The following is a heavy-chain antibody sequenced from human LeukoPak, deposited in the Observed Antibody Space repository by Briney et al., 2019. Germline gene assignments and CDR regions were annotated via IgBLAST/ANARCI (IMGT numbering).Heavy chain of an antibody. D-gene: IGHD1-26*01. CDR3: AKDLNVRWELLDY. V-gene: IGHV3-23*01. Sequence: GGSLRLSCAASGFTFSSFAMSWVRQAPGKGLEWVSVISNSGGSTSYADSVKGRFTISRDNSKNTLYLQMNSLRAEDTAVYYCAKDLNVRWELLDYWGQGTLVTVSS. CDR2: ISNSGGST. J-gene: IGHJ4*02. CDR1: GFTFSSFA.